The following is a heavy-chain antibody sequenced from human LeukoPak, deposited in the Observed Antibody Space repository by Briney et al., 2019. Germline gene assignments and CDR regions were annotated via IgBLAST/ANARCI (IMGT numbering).Heavy chain of an antibody. D-gene: IGHD4-11*01. V-gene: IGHV3-23*01. CDR3: AKDGTTTVTFDY. Sequence: GGSLRLSCAASGFTFSSYAMSWVRQAPGKGLEWVSVISGSGGSTYYRDSVKGRFTISRDNSKNTLYLQMNSLTAGDTAVYFCAKDGTTTVTFDYWGQGTLVTVSS. J-gene: IGHJ4*02. CDR1: GFTFSSYA. CDR2: ISGSGGST.